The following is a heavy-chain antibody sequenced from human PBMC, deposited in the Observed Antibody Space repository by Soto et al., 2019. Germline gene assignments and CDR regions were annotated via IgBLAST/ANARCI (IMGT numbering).Heavy chain of an antibody. Sequence: GGSLRLSCAASGFTFSSYDMHWVRQATGKGLEWVSAIGTAGDTYYPGSVKGRFTISRENAKNSLYLQMNSLRTEDTAVYYCARGPVEYSSSSRGYYYYGMDVWGQGTTVTVSS. V-gene: IGHV3-13*01. D-gene: IGHD6-6*01. CDR3: ARGPVEYSSSSRGYYYYGMDV. J-gene: IGHJ6*02. CDR2: IGTAGDT. CDR1: GFTFSSYD.